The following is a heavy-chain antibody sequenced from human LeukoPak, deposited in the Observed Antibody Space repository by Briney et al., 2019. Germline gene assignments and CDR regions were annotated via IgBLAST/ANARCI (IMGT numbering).Heavy chain of an antibody. J-gene: IGHJ4*02. D-gene: IGHD6-13*01. CDR3: ARDSRARGNYFDY. V-gene: IGHV4-30-4*08. CDR1: GGSISSGDYY. CDR2: IYYSGST. Sequence: PSQTLSLTCTVSGGSISSGDYYWSWIRQPPGKGLEWIGYIYYSGSTYYNPSLKSRVTISVDTSNNEFSLRLTSVTAADTAVYFCARDSRARGNYFDYWGQGTLVTVSS.